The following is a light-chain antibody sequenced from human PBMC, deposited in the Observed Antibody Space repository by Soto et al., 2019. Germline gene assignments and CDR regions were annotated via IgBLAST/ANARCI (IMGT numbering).Light chain of an antibody. V-gene: IGKV1-5*01. CDR3: QQYHSYWT. J-gene: IGKJ1*01. Sequence: DFQMTQSPSTLSASVGDRVTITCRASQNIRSRMAWFQQKPGKAPKLLIYDASSLESGVPQRFSGSGSGTEFTLTIGSLQTDDFSTDYCQQYHSYWTFGQGTKVE. CDR2: DAS. CDR1: QNIRSR.